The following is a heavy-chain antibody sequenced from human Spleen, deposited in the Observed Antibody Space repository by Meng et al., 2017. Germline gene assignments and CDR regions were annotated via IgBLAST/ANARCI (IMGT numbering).Heavy chain of an antibody. D-gene: IGHD1-1*01. CDR2: IDPDGSDP. CDR3: TNDRLKH. CDR1: GFSFNDHW. Sequence: EVQLVEAGGGLVPPGGSLRLSCTGSGFSFNDHWMHWVRQGPGKGPMWVSRIDPDGSDPTYADSVKGRFTISRDNAKNAVYLQMNTLRAEDSALYYCTNDRLKHWGQGALVTVSS. J-gene: IGHJ1*01. V-gene: IGHV3-74*03.